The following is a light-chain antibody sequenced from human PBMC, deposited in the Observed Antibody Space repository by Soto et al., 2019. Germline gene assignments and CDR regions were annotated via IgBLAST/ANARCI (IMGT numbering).Light chain of an antibody. CDR1: SSDVGGHNY. J-gene: IGLJ2*01. CDR2: EVS. V-gene: IGLV2-14*01. Sequence: QSALTQPASVSGSPGQSITISCTGTSSDVGGHNYVSWYQQHPGIAPKLMVSEVSTRPSGVSNRFYGSKSGNTASLTISGLQAEDEADYYCSSYTTSSTLVFRRGTKLTVL. CDR3: SSYTTSSTLV.